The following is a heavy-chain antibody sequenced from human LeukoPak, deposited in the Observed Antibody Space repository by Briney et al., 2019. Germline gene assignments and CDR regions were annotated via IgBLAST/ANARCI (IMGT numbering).Heavy chain of an antibody. Sequence: SETLSLTCTVSGGSISSYYWSWIRQPPGKGLEWIGYIYYSGSTNYNPSLKSRVTISVDTSKNQFPLKLSSVTAADTAVYYCARAPYDSGGYYDYYFDYWGQGTLVTVSS. CDR1: GGSISSYY. D-gene: IGHD3-22*01. CDR3: ARAPYDSGGYYDYYFDY. V-gene: IGHV4-59*08. J-gene: IGHJ4*02. CDR2: IYYSGST.